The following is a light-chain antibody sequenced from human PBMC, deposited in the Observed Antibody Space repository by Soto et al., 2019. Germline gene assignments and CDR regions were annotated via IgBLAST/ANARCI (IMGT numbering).Light chain of an antibody. CDR1: SSDVGGCNY. J-gene: IGLJ3*02. CDR3: TSFTSSSTWV. CDR2: EVS. Sequence: QSALTQPASVSGSPGQSITISCTGTSSDVGGCNYVSWFQQHPSKAPKLKIYEVSNRPSGVSNRFSGSKSGYTASLTISELQAEDEADYYCTSFTSSSTWVFGGGTKVTVL. V-gene: IGLV2-14*03.